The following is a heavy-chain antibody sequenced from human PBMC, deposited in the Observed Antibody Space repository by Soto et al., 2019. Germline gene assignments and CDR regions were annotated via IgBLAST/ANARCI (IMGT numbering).Heavy chain of an antibody. J-gene: IGHJ4*02. CDR3: ASRPWKAVAGPVDY. CDR1: GGSVSSGSYN. Sequence: SETLSLTCTVSGGSVSSGSYNWSWMRQPPGKGLEWFVYIYYSGSTNYSPYIKSRVTISVATSKNHFSLKLSSVPAADTAVYYCASRPWKAVAGPVDYWGQGTPVTVSS. V-gene: IGHV4-61*03. D-gene: IGHD6-19*01. CDR2: IYYSGST.